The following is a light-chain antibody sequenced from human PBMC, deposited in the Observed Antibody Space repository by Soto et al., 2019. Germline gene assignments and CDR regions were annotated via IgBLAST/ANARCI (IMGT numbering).Light chain of an antibody. V-gene: IGKV3D-11*01. CDR1: HGVSSY. J-gene: IGKJ1*01. Sequence: EIVLTQSPATLSLSPGERSTLALMSSHGVSSYLAWYQQKPGQAPRLLMYEASNRATGIPARFSGGGSGTDFTLTISSLEPEDFAVYYCQQRSDWPWTFGQGTKVDI. CDR2: EAS. CDR3: QQRSDWPWT.